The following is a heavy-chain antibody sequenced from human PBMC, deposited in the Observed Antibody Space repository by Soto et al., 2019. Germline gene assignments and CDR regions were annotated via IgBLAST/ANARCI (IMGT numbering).Heavy chain of an antibody. Sequence: QVQLQESGPGLVKPSQTLSLTCTVSGGSISSGGYSCSWTRQHPGKGLEWIGYIYYSGSTYYNPSLKSRVTISVDTSKNQFSLKLSSVTAADTAVYYCARDLGSSSGWLDYWGQGTLVTVSS. CDR3: ARDLGSSSGWLDY. V-gene: IGHV4-31*03. CDR2: IYYSGST. D-gene: IGHD6-19*01. CDR1: GGSISSGGYS. J-gene: IGHJ4*02.